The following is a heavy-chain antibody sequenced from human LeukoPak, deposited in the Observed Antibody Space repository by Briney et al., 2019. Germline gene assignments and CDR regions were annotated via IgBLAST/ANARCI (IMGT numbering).Heavy chain of an antibody. V-gene: IGHV1-69*01. CDR1: GDTFSIYA. Sequence: SVKLSCSASGDTFSIYAISWVRHAPGQGLEWMGGIIPIFGTENYAQKFQGRVTITADESTSTAYMELSSLRSEDTAVYYCARRGRAAAVLGYYYGMDVWGKGTTVTVSS. D-gene: IGHD6-13*01. J-gene: IGHJ6*04. CDR2: IIPIFGTE. CDR3: ARRGRAAAVLGYYYGMDV.